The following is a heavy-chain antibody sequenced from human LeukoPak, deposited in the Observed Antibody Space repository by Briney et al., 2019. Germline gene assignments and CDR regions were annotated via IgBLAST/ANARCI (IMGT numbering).Heavy chain of an antibody. V-gene: IGHV3-23*01. CDR3: AKMSMVRGVPWFDP. Sequence: GGSLRLSCTASRFIVSYMNWDRQVPGKGLEWVSAISGSGGSTYYADSVKGRFTISRDNSKNTLYLQMNSLRAEDTAVYYCAKMSMVRGVPWFDPWGQGTLVTVSS. J-gene: IGHJ5*02. D-gene: IGHD3-10*01. CDR1: RFIVSY. CDR2: ISGSGGST.